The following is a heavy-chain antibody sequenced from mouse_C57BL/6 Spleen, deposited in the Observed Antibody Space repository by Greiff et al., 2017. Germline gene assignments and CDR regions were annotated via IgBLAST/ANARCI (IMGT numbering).Heavy chain of an antibody. V-gene: IGHV1-15*01. CDR2: IDPETGGT. CDR1: GYTFTDYE. CDR3: TRKKSSGYLYYFDY. Sequence: LVESGAELVRPGASVTLSCKASGYTFTDYEMHWVKQTPVHGLEWIGAIDPETGGTAYNQKFKGKAILTADKSSSTAYMELRSLTSEDSAVYYCTRKKSSGYLYYFDYWGQGTTLTVSS. J-gene: IGHJ2*01. D-gene: IGHD3-2*02.